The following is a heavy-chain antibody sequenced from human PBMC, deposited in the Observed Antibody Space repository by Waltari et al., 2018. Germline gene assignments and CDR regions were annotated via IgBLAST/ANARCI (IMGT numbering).Heavy chain of an antibody. CDR1: GGSISSHY. Sequence: QVQLQESGPGLVKPSETLSLTCTVSGGSISSHYWSWIRQPPGKGLEWIGYIYYSGSTNYNPSLKSRVTISVDTSKNQFSLKLSSVTAADTAVYYCAGHSYGDSIDYWGQGTLVTVSS. CDR3: AGHSYGDSIDY. CDR2: IYYSGST. D-gene: IGHD4-17*01. V-gene: IGHV4-59*11. J-gene: IGHJ4*02.